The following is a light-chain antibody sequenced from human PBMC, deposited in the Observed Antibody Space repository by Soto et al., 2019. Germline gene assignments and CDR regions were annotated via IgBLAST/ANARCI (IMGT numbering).Light chain of an antibody. CDR1: IHYDF. CDR3: ASKTTSSTVL. Sequence: QSALTQPASVSGSPGQSITISCTGYIHYDFVSWYQQHPGTAPKLVIYEVSNRPSGTSDRFSGSKSGHTASLTISGLQTEDEAVYYCASKTTSSTVLFGGGTKLTVL. CDR2: EVS. V-gene: IGLV2-14*01. J-gene: IGLJ2*01.